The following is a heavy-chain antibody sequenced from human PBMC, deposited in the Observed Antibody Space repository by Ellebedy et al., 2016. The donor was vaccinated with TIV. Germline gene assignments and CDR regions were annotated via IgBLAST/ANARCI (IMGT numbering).Heavy chain of an antibody. CDR3: VRDRTNPVTGDY. V-gene: IGHV1-2*02. D-gene: IGHD4-11*01. CDR1: GYSFTGYY. J-gene: IGHJ4*02. Sequence: AASVKVSCKTSGYSFTGYYIHWVRQAPGQGPEWVGWINPDNGVTVYAQKLQGRVTITGDTSISTVYMELSSLRSDDTAIYYCVRDRTNPVTGDYWGQGTLVFVSS. CDR2: INPDNGVT.